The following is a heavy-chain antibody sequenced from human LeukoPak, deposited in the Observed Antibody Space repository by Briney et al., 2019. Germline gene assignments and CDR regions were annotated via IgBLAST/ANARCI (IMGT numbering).Heavy chain of an antibody. D-gene: IGHD1-14*01. CDR3: ARAGGNYYFDY. CDR2: IIPIFGTA. V-gene: IGHV1-69*13. J-gene: IGHJ4*02. Sequence: GASVKVSCKASGGTFSTYAISWVRQAPGQGLEWMGGIIPIFGTANYAQRFQGRVTITADESTSTAYMELSSLRSEDTAVYYCARAGGNYYFDYWGQGTLVTVSS. CDR1: GGTFSTYA.